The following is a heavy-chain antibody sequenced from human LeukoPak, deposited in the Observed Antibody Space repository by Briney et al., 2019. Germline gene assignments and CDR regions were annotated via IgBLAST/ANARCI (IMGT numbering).Heavy chain of an antibody. CDR2: INQDGSEK. J-gene: IGHJ6*03. CDR3: AREAPDYYYYYMDV. CDR1: GFTFDDYW. V-gene: IGHV3-7*01. Sequence: GGSLRLSCGASGFTFDDYWMSWVRQAPGQGLEWVANINQDGSEKYYLDSAKGRFTISRDNARNSLYLQMNSLRAEDTAVYYCAREAPDYYYYYMDVWGKGTTVTVSS.